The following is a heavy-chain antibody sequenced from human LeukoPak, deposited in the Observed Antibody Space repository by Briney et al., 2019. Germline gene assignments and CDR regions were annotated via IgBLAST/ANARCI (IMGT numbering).Heavy chain of an antibody. Sequence: GASVKVSCKASGYTFTSYYIHWVRQAPGQGLEWMGIINPSGGSTSYAQKFQGRVTMTRDTSTSTVYMELSSLRSEDTAVYYCARRRSGWYLIDYWGQGTLVTVSS. CDR3: ARRRSGWYLIDY. D-gene: IGHD6-19*01. CDR2: INPSGGST. V-gene: IGHV1-46*01. J-gene: IGHJ4*02. CDR1: GYTFTSYY.